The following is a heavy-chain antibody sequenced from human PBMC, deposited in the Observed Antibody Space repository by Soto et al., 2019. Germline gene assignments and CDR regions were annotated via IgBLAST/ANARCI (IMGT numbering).Heavy chain of an antibody. D-gene: IGHD2-15*01. CDR2: IDYNGVT. J-gene: IGHJ4*02. CDR1: GGSIYRSGYY. V-gene: IGHV4-39*01. Sequence: SETLSLTCTVSGGSIYRSGYYWCWIRQPPGRGLEWIGNIDYNGVTYSNPSLKSRVTISRDTSKNQFSLKLTSVTAADTALYYCGKVLVGATGHTDSDSWGQGTLVTVSS. CDR3: GKVLVGATGHTDSDS.